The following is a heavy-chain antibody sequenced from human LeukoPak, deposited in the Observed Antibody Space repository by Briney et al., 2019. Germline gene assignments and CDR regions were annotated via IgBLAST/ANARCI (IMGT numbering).Heavy chain of an antibody. CDR2: INTNTGNP. D-gene: IGHD1-26*01. CDR3: ARDRSGSYWGFDP. Sequence: SSVKVSCKASGYTFTSYAMNWGRQAPVQGLEWMGWINTNTGNPTYAQGFTGRFVFSLDTSVSTAYLQLSRLKAEDTAVYYCARDRSGSYWGFDPWGQGTLVTVSS. J-gene: IGHJ5*02. V-gene: IGHV7-4-1*02. CDR1: GYTFTSYA.